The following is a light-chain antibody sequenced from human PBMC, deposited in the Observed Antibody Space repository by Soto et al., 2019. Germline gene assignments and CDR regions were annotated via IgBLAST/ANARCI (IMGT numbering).Light chain of an antibody. J-gene: IGLJ2*01. CDR2: GNS. Sequence: QSVLTQPPSVSGAPGQRVTISCTGSSSNIGAGYDVHWYQQLPGTAPKHLIYGNSNRPSGFPDRFSGSKSGTSASLAITGLQAEDEADYYCQSYDSSLSGSVFGGGTKVTVL. CDR1: SSNIGAGYD. V-gene: IGLV1-40*01. CDR3: QSYDSSLSGSV.